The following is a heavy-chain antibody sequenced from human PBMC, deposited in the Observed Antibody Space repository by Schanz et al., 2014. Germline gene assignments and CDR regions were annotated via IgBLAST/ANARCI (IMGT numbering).Heavy chain of an antibody. CDR1: GYTFTSYG. CDR3: ARLSVAGRPHVNYWYFDL. J-gene: IGHJ2*01. CDR2: INPNSGDT. D-gene: IGHD6-19*01. V-gene: IGHV1-2*04. Sequence: QVQVVQSGAEVKKPGASVKVSCKASGYTFTSYGINWVRQAPGQGLEWMGWINPNSGDTNYAQKFQGWVTMTRDTSISTAYMEVSRLKSDDTAVYYCARLSVAGRPHVNYWYFDLWGRGTLVTVSS.